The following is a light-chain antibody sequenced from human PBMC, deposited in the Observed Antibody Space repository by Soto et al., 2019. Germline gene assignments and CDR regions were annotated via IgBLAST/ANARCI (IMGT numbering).Light chain of an antibody. V-gene: IGKV3-20*01. CDR2: GAS. Sequence: EIVLTQSPGTLSLSPGERATLSCRASQSINNRYLAWYQQKPGQAPRLLIYGASSRATGIPDRFIGSGSGTDLTLTISRLEPEDFAVYYCQLFGSSPGFTFGPGTKVDIK. CDR3: QLFGSSPGFT. J-gene: IGKJ3*01. CDR1: QSINNRY.